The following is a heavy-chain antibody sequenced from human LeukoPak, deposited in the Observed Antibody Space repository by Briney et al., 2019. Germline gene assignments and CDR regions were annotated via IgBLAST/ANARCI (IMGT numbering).Heavy chain of an antibody. J-gene: IGHJ3*02. CDR2: ISAYNGYT. CDR3: ARDFSSSWSEGDAFDI. V-gene: IGHV1-18*01. CDR1: GYTFTSYG. Sequence: ASVKVSCKASGYTFTSYGISWVRQAPGQGLEWMGWISAYNGYTNYAQKLQGRVTMTTDTSTSTAYMELRSLRSDDTAVYYCARDFSSSWSEGDAFDIWGQGTMVTVSS. D-gene: IGHD6-13*01.